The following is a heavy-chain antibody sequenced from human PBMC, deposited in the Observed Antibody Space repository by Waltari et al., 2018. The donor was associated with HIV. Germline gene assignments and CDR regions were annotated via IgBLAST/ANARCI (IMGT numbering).Heavy chain of an antibody. CDR2: IDYLGRT. CDR3: ASPGYCSSTICSNWFET. Sequence: QLQQWGAGLLKPSETLSLTCAVYGGSFSHSYWTWIRQSPGKGPEWIGDIDYLGRTNYSPSLKSRVTISVDTSKKQFSLKLKSVTAADTAVYYCASPGYCSSTICSNWFETWGQGTLVTVSS. V-gene: IGHV4-34*01. CDR1: GGSFSHSY. D-gene: IGHD2-2*01. J-gene: IGHJ5*02.